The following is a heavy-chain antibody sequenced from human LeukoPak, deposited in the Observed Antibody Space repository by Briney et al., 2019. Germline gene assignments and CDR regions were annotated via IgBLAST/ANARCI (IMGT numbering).Heavy chain of an antibody. V-gene: IGHV2-5*02. Sequence: SGPTLVKPTQTLTLTCTFSGFSLSTSGVGVGWIRQPPGKALEWLALIYWDDDKRYSPSLKSRLTITKDTSKNQVVLTMTNMDPVDTATYYCARLSNYYGIRWFDPWGQGTLVTVSS. CDR2: IYWDDDK. CDR3: ARLSNYYGIRWFDP. CDR1: GFSLSTSGVG. D-gene: IGHD3-10*01. J-gene: IGHJ5*02.